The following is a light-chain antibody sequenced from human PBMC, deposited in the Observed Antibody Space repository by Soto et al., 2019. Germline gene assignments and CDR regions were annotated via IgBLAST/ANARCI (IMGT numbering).Light chain of an antibody. Sequence: QSALTQPASVSGSPGQSITISCTGTSSDVGGYKYVSWSQQHPGKAPKLMIYEVRNRPSGVSNRFSGSKSGNTASLTISALQAEDEADYYCSSYTSSSTLVFGTGTKVTVL. CDR1: SSDVGGYKY. CDR3: SSYTSSSTLV. J-gene: IGLJ1*01. CDR2: EVR. V-gene: IGLV2-14*01.